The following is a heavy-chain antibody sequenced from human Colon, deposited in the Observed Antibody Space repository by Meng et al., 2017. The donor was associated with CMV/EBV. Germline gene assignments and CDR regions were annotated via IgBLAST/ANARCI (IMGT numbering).Heavy chain of an antibody. D-gene: IGHD2-2*01. CDR3: MRDLLPIRLTPAAQDY. J-gene: IGHJ4*02. CDR1: GFPFNSHS. Sequence: GESLKISCEGSGFPFNSHSMNWVRQAPGKGLEWISYISSSGKDEYYADSVKGRFTISRDNAKNSVSLQMNALKVEDTAVYYCMRDLLPIRLTPAAQDYWGQGTLVTVSS. CDR2: ISSSGKDE. V-gene: IGHV3-21*05.